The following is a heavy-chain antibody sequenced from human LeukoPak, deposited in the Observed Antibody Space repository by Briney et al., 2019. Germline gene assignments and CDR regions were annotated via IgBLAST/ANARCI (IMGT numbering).Heavy chain of an antibody. CDR1: GDSIIGYY. CDR2: IYYSGST. Sequence: SETLSLTCTVSGDSIIGYYWSWIRQPPGKGLEWIGYIYYSGSTNYNPSLKSRVTISVDTSKNQFSLKLSSVTAADTAVYYCARVSGGTTRPFDYWGQGTLVTVSS. CDR3: ARVSGGTTRPFDY. D-gene: IGHD4-17*01. V-gene: IGHV4-59*01. J-gene: IGHJ4*02.